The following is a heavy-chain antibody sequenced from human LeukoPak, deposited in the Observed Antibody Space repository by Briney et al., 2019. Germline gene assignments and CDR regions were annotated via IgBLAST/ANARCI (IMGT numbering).Heavy chain of an antibody. CDR2: INTDGSST. V-gene: IGHV3-74*01. D-gene: IGHD3-22*01. Sequence: GRSLRLSCAASGFTFSSYWMHWVRQAPGKGLVWVSRINTDGSSTSYADSVKGRSTISRDNAKNTLYLQMNSLRAEDTAVYYCARDMEKRYYDSSGPLDYWGQGTLVTVSS. CDR1: GFTFSSYW. J-gene: IGHJ4*02. CDR3: ARDMEKRYYDSSGPLDY.